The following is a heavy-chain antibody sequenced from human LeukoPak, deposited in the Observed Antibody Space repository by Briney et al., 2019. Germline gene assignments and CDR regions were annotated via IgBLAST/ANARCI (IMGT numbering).Heavy chain of an antibody. J-gene: IGHJ4*02. CDR3: AKQNDFRLDY. CDR2: IYPGGSDT. Sequence: GESLKISCRGSGYTFSSYWIGWVRQMPGKGLEWMGIIYPGGSDTRYSPSLQGQVTISVDTSIGTAYLQWSTLKASDTAIYYCAKQNDFRLDYWGQGTLVTVSS. CDR1: GYTFSSYW. D-gene: IGHD3-3*01. V-gene: IGHV5-51*01.